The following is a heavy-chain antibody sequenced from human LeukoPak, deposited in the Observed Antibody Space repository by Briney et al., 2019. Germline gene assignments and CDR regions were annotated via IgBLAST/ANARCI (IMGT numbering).Heavy chain of an antibody. CDR1: GFTFDDYT. V-gene: IGHV3-43*01. Sequence: GGSLRLSCAASGFTFDDYTMLWARQAPGKGLEWVSLISWDGGSTYYADSVKGRFTISRDNSKNSLYLQMNSLRTEDTALYYCAKAMIRRPRIAVAGTTLNYWGQGTLVTVSS. J-gene: IGHJ4*02. CDR2: ISWDGGST. CDR3: AKAMIRRPRIAVAGTTLNY. D-gene: IGHD6-19*01.